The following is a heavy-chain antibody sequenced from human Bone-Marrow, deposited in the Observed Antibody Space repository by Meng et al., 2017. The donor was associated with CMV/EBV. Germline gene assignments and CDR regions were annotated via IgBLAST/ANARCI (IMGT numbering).Heavy chain of an antibody. CDR3: ARAGQPDY. CDR2: ISSSSSTI. J-gene: IGHJ4*02. CDR1: GFTFSSYS. D-gene: IGHD3-10*01. Sequence: GESLKISCAASGFTFSSYSMNWVRQAPGKGLEWVSSISSSSSTIYYADSVKGRFTISRDNAKNSLYLQMNSLRAEDTAVYYCARAGQPDYWGQGTLVTVSS. V-gene: IGHV3-48*04.